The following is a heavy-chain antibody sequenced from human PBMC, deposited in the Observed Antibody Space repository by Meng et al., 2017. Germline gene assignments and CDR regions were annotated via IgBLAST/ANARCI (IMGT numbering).Heavy chain of an antibody. V-gene: IGHV4-34*01. CDR1: GGSISSYY. D-gene: IGHD1-26*01. Sequence: GSLRLSCTVSGGSISSYYWSWIRQPPGKGLEWIGEINHSGSTNYNPSLKSRVTISVDTSKNQFSLKLSSVTAADTAVYYCARGSYGYFDYWGQGTLVTVSS. CDR2: INHSGST. J-gene: IGHJ4*02. CDR3: ARGSYGYFDY.